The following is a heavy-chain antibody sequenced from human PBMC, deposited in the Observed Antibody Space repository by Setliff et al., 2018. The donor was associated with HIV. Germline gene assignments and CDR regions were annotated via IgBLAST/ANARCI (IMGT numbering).Heavy chain of an antibody. J-gene: IGHJ4*02. Sequence: SETLSLTCVVSGYSISSGYYWGWIRQPPGKGLEWIGSIYHSGSTYYTPSLNSRVTISVDTSKNQFSLKLSSVTVADTAVYYCARTTIVAVPAANYYFDFWGQGDLVTVSS. CDR2: IYHSGST. D-gene: IGHD2-2*01. CDR1: GYSISSGYY. V-gene: IGHV4-38-2*01. CDR3: ARTTIVAVPAANYYFDF.